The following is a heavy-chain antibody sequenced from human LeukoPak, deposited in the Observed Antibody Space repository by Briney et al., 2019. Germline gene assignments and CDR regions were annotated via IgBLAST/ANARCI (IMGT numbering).Heavy chain of an antibody. V-gene: IGHV3-23*01. CDR2: ISVSGADI. CDR3: AKVDSSGWYPDDAFDV. J-gene: IGHJ3*01. CDR1: GFPFSSYA. D-gene: IGHD6-19*01. Sequence: PVGSLRLSCAGSGFPFSSYAMGWVRQAPGKGLEWVSSISVSGADIYYADSVKGRFTTSRDKSKNTLYLQMTSLRAEDTAVYYCAKVDSSGWYPDDAFDVWGQGTTVTVS.